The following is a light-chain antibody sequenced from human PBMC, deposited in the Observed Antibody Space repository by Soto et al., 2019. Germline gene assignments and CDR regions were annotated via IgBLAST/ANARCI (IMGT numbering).Light chain of an antibody. Sequence: IVLTQSPATLSFSPGERATLSCRASQSVIRSLNWYQQKPGQAPRLLMYDVSTRATGIPARFSGSGYGTDLTLTISSLEPEDFAVYYCQQRSNWPWTFGQGTKVDIK. J-gene: IGKJ1*01. CDR3: QQRSNWPWT. CDR1: QSVIRS. V-gene: IGKV3-11*01. CDR2: DVS.